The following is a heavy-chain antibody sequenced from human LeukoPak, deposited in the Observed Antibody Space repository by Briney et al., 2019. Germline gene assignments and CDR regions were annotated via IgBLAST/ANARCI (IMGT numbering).Heavy chain of an antibody. CDR2: IWYDGSNK. CDR1: GFTFSSYG. J-gene: IGHJ6*02. Sequence: PGGSLRLSCAASGFTFSSYGMHWVRQAPGKGLEWVAVIWYDGSNKYYADSVKGRFTISRDNSKNTLYLQMNSLRAEDTAVYYCARGEYAYYGMDVWGQGTTVTVSS. CDR3: ARGEYAYYGMDV. V-gene: IGHV3-33*01.